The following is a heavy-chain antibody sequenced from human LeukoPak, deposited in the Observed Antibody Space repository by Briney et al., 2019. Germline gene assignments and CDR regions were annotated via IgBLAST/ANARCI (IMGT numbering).Heavy chain of an antibody. D-gene: IGHD3-3*01. J-gene: IGHJ4*02. Sequence: GASVKVSCKASGYTFTGYYMHWVRQAPGQGLEWMGWINPNSGGTNYARKFQGRVTMTRDTSISTAYMELSRLRSDDTAVYYCARAHYDFWSGYSWGQGTLVTVSS. CDR1: GYTFTGYY. CDR2: INPNSGGT. V-gene: IGHV1-2*02. CDR3: ARAHYDFWSGYS.